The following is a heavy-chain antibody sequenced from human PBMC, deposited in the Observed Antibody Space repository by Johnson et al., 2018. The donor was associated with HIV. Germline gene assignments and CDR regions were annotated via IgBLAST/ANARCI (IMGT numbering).Heavy chain of an antibody. CDR3: AKDRSGWYNGAFDI. CDR1: GFIFGMFS. V-gene: IGHV3-30-3*02. J-gene: IGHJ3*02. D-gene: IGHD6-19*01. CDR2: ISYDGSNT. Sequence: QVQLVESGGGLVQPGGSLRLSCAASGFIFGMFSMRWVRQAPGKGLEWVALISYDGSNTYYADSVKGRLIISRDNPKNTLYLQMNSLRAEDTDVYYCAKDRSGWYNGAFDIWGQGTMVTVSS.